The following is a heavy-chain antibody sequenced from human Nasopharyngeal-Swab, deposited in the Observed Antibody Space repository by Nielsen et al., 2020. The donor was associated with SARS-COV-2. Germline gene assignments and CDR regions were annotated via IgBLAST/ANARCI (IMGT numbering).Heavy chain of an antibody. Sequence: ASVKVSCKASGYTFTNYGISWVRQAPGEGLEWMGWSSVYNGNTNYGQRVQGRVTMTTDTSTNTAYMELRSLRSDDTAVYYCARVTWQLVGYYYYYGMDVWAKGPRSPSP. J-gene: IGHJ6*02. CDR2: SSVYNGNT. CDR3: ARVTWQLVGYYYYYGMDV. D-gene: IGHD1-26*01. V-gene: IGHV1-18*01. CDR1: GYTFTNYG.